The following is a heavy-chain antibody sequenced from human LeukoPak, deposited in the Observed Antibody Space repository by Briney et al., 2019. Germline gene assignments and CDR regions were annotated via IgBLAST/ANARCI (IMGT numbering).Heavy chain of an antibody. CDR3: ARETAAAGLDY. D-gene: IGHD6-13*01. Sequence: GGSLRLSCAASGFTVSSNYMSWVRQAPGEGLEWVSVIYSGGSTYYADSVKGRFTISRDNSKNTLYLQMNSLRAEDTAVYYCARETAAAGLDYWGQGTLVTVSS. CDR1: GFTVSSNY. J-gene: IGHJ4*02. V-gene: IGHV3-53*01. CDR2: IYSGGST.